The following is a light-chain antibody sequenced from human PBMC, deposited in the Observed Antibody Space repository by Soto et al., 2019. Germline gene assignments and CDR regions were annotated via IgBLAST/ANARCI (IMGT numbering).Light chain of an antibody. J-gene: IGKJ1*01. CDR3: QQYNTYWT. CDR2: KAS. V-gene: IGKV1-5*03. Sequence: IQMTQSPSTLPASVGDRVTITCRASQSISNWLAWYQQKPGKAPKLLIYKASTLESEVPSRFSGSGSGTEFTLTISSLQPDDFATYYCQQYNTYWTFGQGTKVKIK. CDR1: QSISNW.